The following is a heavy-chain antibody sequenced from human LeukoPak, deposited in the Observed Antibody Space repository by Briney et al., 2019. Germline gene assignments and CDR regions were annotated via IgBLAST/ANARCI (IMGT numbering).Heavy chain of an antibody. D-gene: IGHD5-12*01. CDR1: GYSFTSYW. J-gene: IGHJ3*02. CDR2: IDPSDSYT. Sequence: GESLKISCKGSGYSFTSYWISWVRQMHGKGLEWMGRIDPSDSYTNYSPSFQGHVTISADKSISTAYLQWSSLKASDTAMYYCARRRSGYDYAFDIWGQGTMVTVSS. CDR3: ARRRSGYDYAFDI. V-gene: IGHV5-10-1*01.